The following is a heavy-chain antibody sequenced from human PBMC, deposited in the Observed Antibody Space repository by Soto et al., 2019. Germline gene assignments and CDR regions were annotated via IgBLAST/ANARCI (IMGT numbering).Heavy chain of an antibody. J-gene: IGHJ6*02. V-gene: IGHV4-59*01. Sequence: SSGTLSLTCTVSGGSISRYYWGWIRRPPGKGLEWIGYIYNSGSSHSNPSPQSRVTISVDTSKNHFSLKLSSVTAADTGIYYCARDRITMVREVIKYNMDVWGQGTTVTVSS. D-gene: IGHD3-10*01. CDR3: ARDRITMVREVIKYNMDV. CDR2: IYNSGSS. CDR1: GGSISRYY.